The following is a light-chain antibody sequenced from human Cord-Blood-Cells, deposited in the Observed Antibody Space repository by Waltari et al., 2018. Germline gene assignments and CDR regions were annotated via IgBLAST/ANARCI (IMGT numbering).Light chain of an antibody. CDR1: QDISNY. Sequence: DIQMTQSPSSLSASVGDRVTITCQASQDISNYLNWYQQKPGKAPKLLIYDASNWETGVPSRFSGSGSGTDSTFTISSLQPEDIATYYCQQYDNPPLFTFGPGTKVDIK. J-gene: IGKJ3*01. V-gene: IGKV1-33*01. CDR3: QQYDNPPLFT. CDR2: DAS.